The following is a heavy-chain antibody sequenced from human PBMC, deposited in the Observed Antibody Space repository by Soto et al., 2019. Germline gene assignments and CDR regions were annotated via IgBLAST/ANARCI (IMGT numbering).Heavy chain of an antibody. V-gene: IGHV3-74*01. CDR1: GFTFSSRG. D-gene: IGHD3-10*01. J-gene: IGHJ4*02. CDR2: IRHDGADS. CDR3: AADLVAGSGSLGH. Sequence: EVQLVESGGGSAQPGGSLRLSCAASGFTFSSRGMRWVRQDPGKGLQWVSRIRHDGADSNYADFVGGRFTISRDNTKNTLHLQMNSLRAEDTAVYFCAADLVAGSGSLGHWGQGTLVTVSS.